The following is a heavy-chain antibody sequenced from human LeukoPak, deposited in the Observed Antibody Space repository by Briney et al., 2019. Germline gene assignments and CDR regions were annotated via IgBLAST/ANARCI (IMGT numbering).Heavy chain of an antibody. D-gene: IGHD6-19*01. CDR2: INHSGST. CDR1: GGSFSGYY. V-gene: IGHV4-34*01. J-gene: IGHJ6*02. Sequence: SETLSLTCAVYGGSFSGYYWSWIRQPPGKGLEWIGEINHSGSTNYNPSLKSRVTISVDTSKNQFSLKLSSVTAADTAVYYCARSGLVRGTKVDVWGQGTTVTVSS. CDR3: ARSGLVRGTKVDV.